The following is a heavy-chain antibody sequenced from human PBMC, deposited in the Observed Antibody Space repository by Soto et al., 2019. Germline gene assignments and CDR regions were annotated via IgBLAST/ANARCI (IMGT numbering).Heavy chain of an antibody. J-gene: IGHJ3*02. D-gene: IGHD3-10*01. Sequence: QVQLQESGPGLVKPSQTLSLTCTVSGGSISSGGYYWSWIRQHPGKGLEWIGYIYYSGSPYYNPSLKSRVTISVDTSKNQFSLKLSSVTAADTAVYYCARDSELGADAFDIWGQGTMVTVSS. CDR1: GGSISSGGYY. CDR2: IYYSGSP. CDR3: ARDSELGADAFDI. V-gene: IGHV4-31*03.